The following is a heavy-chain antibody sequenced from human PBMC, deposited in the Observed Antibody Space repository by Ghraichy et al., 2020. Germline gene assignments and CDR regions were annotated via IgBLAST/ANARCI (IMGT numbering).Heavy chain of an antibody. CDR2: ISFSGANT. J-gene: IGHJ5*02. Sequence: GGSLRLSCAASGFPFSSYAMSWVRQTPGKGLEWVSSISFSGANTYYAVSVKGRFTISRDNSKNTLYLQMNSLRADDTAVYYCAKAGGYCSSATCPSDNWFDPWGQGTLVTVSS. V-gene: IGHV3-23*01. CDR3: AKAGGYCSSATCPSDNWFDP. CDR1: GFPFSSYA. D-gene: IGHD2-15*01.